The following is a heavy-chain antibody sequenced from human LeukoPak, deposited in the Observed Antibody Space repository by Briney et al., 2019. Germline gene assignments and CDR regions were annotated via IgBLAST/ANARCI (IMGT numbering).Heavy chain of an antibody. CDR3: ARSLYGDYAYPGDY. CDR2: ISAYNGNT. Sequence: ASVTVSCKASGYTFTSYGISWVRQAPGQGLEWMGWISAYNGNTNYAQKLQGRVTMTTDTSTSTAYMELRSLRSDDTAVYYCARSLYGDYAYPGDYWGQGTLVTVSS. J-gene: IGHJ4*02. D-gene: IGHD4-17*01. V-gene: IGHV1-18*01. CDR1: GYTFTSYG.